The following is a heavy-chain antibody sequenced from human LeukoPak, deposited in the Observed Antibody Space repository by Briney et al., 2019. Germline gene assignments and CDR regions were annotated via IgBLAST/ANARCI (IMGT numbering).Heavy chain of an antibody. Sequence: GGSLRLSCAASGFTFTSYSMSWVRQAPGKGLEWVSGTSDRGDYTYYADSVKGRFTISRDNTKNTLYLQMNSLRAEDTALYFCAKKAQYNGNYPLDYWGQGTLVTVSS. CDR2: TSDRGDYT. CDR3: AKKAQYNGNYPLDY. CDR1: GFTFTSYS. D-gene: IGHD1-26*01. V-gene: IGHV3-23*01. J-gene: IGHJ4*02.